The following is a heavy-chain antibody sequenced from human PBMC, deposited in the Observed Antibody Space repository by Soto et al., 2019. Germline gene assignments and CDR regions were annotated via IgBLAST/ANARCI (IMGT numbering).Heavy chain of an antibody. J-gene: IGHJ6*03. CDR3: AGSAAAGTGYYYYYYMDV. CDR1: GYTFTSYG. D-gene: IGHD6-13*01. CDR2: ISAYNGNT. V-gene: IGHV1-18*01. Sequence: ASVKVSCKASGYTFTSYGISWVRPAHGQGLEWMGWISAYNGNTNYAQKLQGRVTMTTDTSTSTAYMELRSLRSDDTAVYYCAGSAAAGTGYYYYYYMDVWGKGTTVTVS.